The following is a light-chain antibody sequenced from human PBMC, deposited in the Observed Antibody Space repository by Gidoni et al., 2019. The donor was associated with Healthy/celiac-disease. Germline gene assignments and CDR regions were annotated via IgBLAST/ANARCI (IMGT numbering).Light chain of an antibody. Sequence: EIVLTQSPGTLSLSPGERATLSCRASQSVSSSYLAWYQQKPGQAPRLLIYGASSRATGIPDRFSGSGSGTDFTLTISRLEPEDCAVYYCQQYGSSPGITFGPGTKVDIK. J-gene: IGKJ3*01. CDR1: QSVSSSY. CDR2: GAS. CDR3: QQYGSSPGIT. V-gene: IGKV3-20*01.